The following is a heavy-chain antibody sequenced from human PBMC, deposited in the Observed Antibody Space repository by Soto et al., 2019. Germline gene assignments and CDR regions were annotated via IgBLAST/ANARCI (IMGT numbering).Heavy chain of an antibody. CDR2: IFHSGDT. Sequence: QVQLQESGPGLVKPSGTLSLTCAVSGDSISNSRWWTWVRQPPGKGLEWIGDIFHSGDTNYNPSLTXRVFISVDKSQNQFSLKVSSVTAADTAVYYCAYSTGWYRHDVWGQGTLVTVSS. D-gene: IGHD6-19*01. CDR3: AYSTGWYRHDV. V-gene: IGHV4-4*02. CDR1: GDSISNSRW. J-gene: IGHJ3*01.